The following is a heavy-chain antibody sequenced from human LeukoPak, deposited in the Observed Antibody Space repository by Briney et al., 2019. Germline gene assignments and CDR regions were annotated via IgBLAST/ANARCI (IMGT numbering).Heavy chain of an antibody. V-gene: IGHV3-53*01. J-gene: IGHJ5*02. Sequence: GGSLRLSCAASGFTVSSNYTSWVRQAPGKGLEWVSVIYSGGSTYYADSVKGRFTISRDNSKNTLYLQMNSLRAEDTAVYYCAREYDRSGYIFSSWGQGTLVTVSS. CDR3: AREYDRSGYIFSS. CDR2: IYSGGST. CDR1: GFTVSSNY. D-gene: IGHD3-22*01.